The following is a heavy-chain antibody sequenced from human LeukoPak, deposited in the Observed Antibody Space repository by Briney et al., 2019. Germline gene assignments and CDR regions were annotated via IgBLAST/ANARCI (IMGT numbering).Heavy chain of an antibody. CDR3: ASGSSGWLDWFDP. CDR1: GYTFTSYA. V-gene: IGHV1-3*01. J-gene: IGHJ5*02. Sequence: RASVKVSCKASGYTFTSYAMHWVRQAPGQRLEWMGWINAGNGNTKYSQKFQGRVTITRDTSASTAYMELSSLRSEDTAVYYCASGSSGWLDWFDPWGQGTLVTVSS. CDR2: INAGNGNT. D-gene: IGHD6-19*01.